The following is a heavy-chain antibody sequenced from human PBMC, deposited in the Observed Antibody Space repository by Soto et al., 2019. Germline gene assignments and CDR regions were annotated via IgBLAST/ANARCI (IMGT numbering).Heavy chain of an antibody. Sequence: ASVKVSCKASGYTFTSYGISWVRQAPGQGLECLGWISAHNGNTDYAQKVQGRVTMTTDTSTSTAYMELRSLRSDDTAVYYCARDYQELDYWGQGTLVTVS. D-gene: IGHD2-2*01. CDR3: ARDYQELDY. CDR1: GYTFTSYG. J-gene: IGHJ4*02. CDR2: ISAHNGNT. V-gene: IGHV1-18*01.